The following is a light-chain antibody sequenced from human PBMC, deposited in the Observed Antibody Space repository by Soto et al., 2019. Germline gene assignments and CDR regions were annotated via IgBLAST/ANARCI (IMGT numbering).Light chain of an antibody. CDR2: AAS. CDR3: QQSYSTPRT. CDR1: QSISNY. V-gene: IGKV1-39*01. Sequence: DIPMTQSPSSLSASIRDRVTITCRASQSISNYLNWYQQKPGKAPKLLIYAASNLQSGVPSRFSGSGSGTDFTLTISSLQPEDFATYYCQQSYSTPRTFGQGTKL. J-gene: IGKJ2*01.